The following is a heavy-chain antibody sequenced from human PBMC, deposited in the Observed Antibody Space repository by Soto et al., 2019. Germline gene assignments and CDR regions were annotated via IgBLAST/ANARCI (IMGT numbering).Heavy chain of an antibody. CDR1: GGSISSGGYS. CDR2: IYHSGST. J-gene: IGHJ6*02. Sequence: QLQLQESGSGLVKPSQTLSLTCAVSGGSISSGGYSWSWIRQPPGKGLEWIGYIYHSGSTYYNTSLKSRHTISVDRSNNQFFLKLRSVTAADTAVYYCASRLTGVGGMDVWGQGTTVTVSS. D-gene: IGHD7-27*01. CDR3: ASRLTGVGGMDV. V-gene: IGHV4-30-2*01.